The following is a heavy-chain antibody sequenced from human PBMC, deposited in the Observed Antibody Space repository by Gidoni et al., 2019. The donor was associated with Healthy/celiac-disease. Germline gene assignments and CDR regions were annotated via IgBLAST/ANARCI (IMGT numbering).Heavy chain of an antibody. D-gene: IGHD3-3*01. J-gene: IGHJ3*02. V-gene: IGHV4-39*07. CDR1: GGSIRSSSYS. Sequence: QLQLQESGPGLVKPSETLSLTCTVSGGSIRSSSYSWGWIRQPPGKGLEWIGSIYYSGSTYYNPSLKSRVTISVDTSKNQFSLKLSSVTAADTAVYYCARGPLLVRFLDHLPDAFDIWGQGTMVTVSS. CDR3: ARGPLLVRFLDHLPDAFDI. CDR2: IYYSGST.